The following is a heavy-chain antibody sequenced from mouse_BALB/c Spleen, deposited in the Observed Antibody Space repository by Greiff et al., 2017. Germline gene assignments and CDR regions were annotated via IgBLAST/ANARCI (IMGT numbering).Heavy chain of an antibody. CDR2: ISTYYGDA. D-gene: IGHD1-1*01. CDR1: GYTFTDYA. V-gene: IGHV1S137*01. J-gene: IGHJ2*01. Sequence: QVQLKQSGAELVRPGVSVKISCKGSGYTFTDYAMHWVKQSHAKSLEWIGVISTYYGDASYNQKFKGKATMTVDKSSSTAYMELARLTSEDSAIYYCARGELRSYYFDYWGQGTTLTVSS. CDR3: ARGELRSYYFDY.